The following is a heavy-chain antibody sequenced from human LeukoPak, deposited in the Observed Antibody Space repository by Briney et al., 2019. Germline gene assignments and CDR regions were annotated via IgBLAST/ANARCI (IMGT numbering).Heavy chain of an antibody. J-gene: IGHJ4*02. CDR2: IRQNGLDK. Sequence: PGGSLRLSCAASGFNFSNSWMTWVRQTPGKGLEWVANIRQNGLDKYYVDSVKGRFTISRDNAKNSLYLQMNSLRAEDTALYYCAKAPEYSSSSRWYYFDYWGQGTLVTVSS. V-gene: IGHV3-7*03. CDR3: AKAPEYSSSSRWYYFDY. D-gene: IGHD6-6*01. CDR1: GFNFSNSW.